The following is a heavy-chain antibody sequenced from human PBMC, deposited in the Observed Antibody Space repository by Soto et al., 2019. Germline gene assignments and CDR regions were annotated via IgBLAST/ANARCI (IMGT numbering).Heavy chain of an antibody. D-gene: IGHD3-22*01. Sequence: LRLSCAASGFTFSSYGMHWVRQAPGKGLEWVAVISYDGSNKYYAESVKGRFTISRDNSKNTLYLQMNSMRAEDTAVYYCAKRLFTYYYDSSGYTIDYWGQGTLVTVSS. CDR1: GFTFSSYG. J-gene: IGHJ4*02. V-gene: IGHV3-30*18. CDR3: AKRLFTYYYDSSGYTIDY. CDR2: ISYDGSNK.